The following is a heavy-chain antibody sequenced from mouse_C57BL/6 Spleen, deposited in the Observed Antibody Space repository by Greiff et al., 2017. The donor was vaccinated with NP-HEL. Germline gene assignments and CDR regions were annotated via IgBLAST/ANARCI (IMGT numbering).Heavy chain of an antibody. CDR1: GFSLTSYA. Sequence: VQVVESGPGLVAPSQSLSITCTVSGFSLTSYAISWVRQPPGKGLEWLGVIWTGGGTNYNSALKSRLSISKDNSKSQVFLKMNSLQTDDTARYYCARNRAVVAPYAMDYWGQGTSVTVSS. J-gene: IGHJ4*01. V-gene: IGHV2-9-1*01. D-gene: IGHD1-1*01. CDR3: ARNRAVVAPYAMDY. CDR2: IWTGGGT.